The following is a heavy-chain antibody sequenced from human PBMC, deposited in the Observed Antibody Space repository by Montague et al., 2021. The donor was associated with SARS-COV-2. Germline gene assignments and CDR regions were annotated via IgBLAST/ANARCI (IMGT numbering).Heavy chain of an antibody. Sequence: SLRLSCPASGFSFNNFGIHWVRQAPDKGLEWVAVISYEGSKKSFADSVKGRFVISRDSSQNTVYLQMNSLRVEDTAMYYCVKASQFLWLGQFAWDAFDLWGQGTLVSVSS. CDR3: VKASQFLWLGQFAWDAFDL. J-gene: IGHJ3*01. CDR2: ISYEGSKK. V-gene: IGHV3-30*18. CDR1: GFSFNNFG. D-gene: IGHD3-10*01.